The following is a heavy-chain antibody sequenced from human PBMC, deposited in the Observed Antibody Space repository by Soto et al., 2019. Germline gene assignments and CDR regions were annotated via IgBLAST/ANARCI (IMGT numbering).Heavy chain of an antibody. CDR1: GYTFTSYA. Sequence: ASVKVSCKASGYTFTSYAMHWVRQAPGQRLEWMGWINAGNGNTKYSQNFQGRVTITRDTSASTAYMELSSLRSEDTAVYYCARVGNYYDSSGYDNWFDPWGQGTLVTVSS. D-gene: IGHD3-22*01. CDR3: ARVGNYYDSSGYDNWFDP. V-gene: IGHV1-3*01. J-gene: IGHJ5*02. CDR2: INAGNGNT.